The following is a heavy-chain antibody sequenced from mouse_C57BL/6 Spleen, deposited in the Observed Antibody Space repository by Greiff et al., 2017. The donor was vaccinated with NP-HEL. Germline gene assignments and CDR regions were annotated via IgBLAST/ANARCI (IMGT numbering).Heavy chain of an antibody. V-gene: IGHV2-5*01. J-gene: IGHJ1*03. D-gene: IGHD1-1*01. Sequence: VKLLESGPGLVQPSQSLSITCTVSGFSLTSYGVHWVRQSPGKGLEWLGVIWRGGSTDYNAAFMSRLSITKDNSKSQVFFKMNSLQADDTAIYYCAKREDGSSYEYFDVWGTGTTVTVSS. CDR1: GFSLTSYG. CDR3: AKREDGSSYEYFDV. CDR2: IWRGGST.